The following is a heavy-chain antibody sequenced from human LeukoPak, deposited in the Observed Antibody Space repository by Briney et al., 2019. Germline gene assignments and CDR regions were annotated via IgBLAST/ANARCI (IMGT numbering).Heavy chain of an antibody. CDR1: GFTFSSYA. CDR2: ISYDGSNK. V-gene: IGHV3-30*01. J-gene: IGHJ4*02. Sequence: GGSLRLSCAASGFTFSSYAMHWVRQAPGKGLEWVAVISYDGSNKYYADSVKGRFTISRDNSKNTLYLQMNSLKAEDTAVYYCAREDNNYVYFDYWGQGTLVTVSS. D-gene: IGHD4-11*01. CDR3: AREDNNYVYFDY.